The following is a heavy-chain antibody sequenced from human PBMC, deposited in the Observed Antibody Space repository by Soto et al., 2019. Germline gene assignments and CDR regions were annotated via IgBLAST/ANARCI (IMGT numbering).Heavy chain of an antibody. CDR3: ARDLISNYHYYGMDV. CDR2: ISAYTRNT. CDR1: GYTFTNYG. J-gene: IGHJ6*02. Sequence: ASVKVSCKASGYTFTNYGVSWVRQAPGQRLEWMGWISAYTRNTNYAQMFQGRVTMTTDTSTSTAYMELRSLTSEDTAVYYCARDLISNYHYYGMDVWGQGTTVTVSS. V-gene: IGHV1-18*01.